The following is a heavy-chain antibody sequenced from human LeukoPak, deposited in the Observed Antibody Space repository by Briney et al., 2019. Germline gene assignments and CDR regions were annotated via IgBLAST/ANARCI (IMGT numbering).Heavy chain of an antibody. J-gene: IGHJ4*02. D-gene: IGHD1-26*01. CDR3: ARGSGIHFDY. Sequence: GGSLRLSCAASGFTFSNYDMFWVRQTTGKGLEWVSTIGAADDTYYLGSARGRFTISRESAKDSLYLQMNSLRAGDTAVYYCARGSGIHFDYWGQGTLVTASS. CDR2: IGAADDT. CDR1: GFTFSNYD. V-gene: IGHV3-13*04.